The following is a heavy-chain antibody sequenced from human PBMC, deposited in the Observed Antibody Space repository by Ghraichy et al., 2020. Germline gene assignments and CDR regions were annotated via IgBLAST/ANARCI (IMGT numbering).Heavy chain of an antibody. CDR1: GGSISSSSYY. CDR3: ARLGISGSGGRGWFDP. Sequence: ETLSLTCTVSGGSISSSSYYWGWIRQPPGKGLEWIGSMYYSGSTNYNASLKSRVTISVDTSKNQFSLKLSSVTAADTAVYYCARLGISGSGGRGWFDPWGQGTQVTVSS. V-gene: IGHV4-39*01. J-gene: IGHJ5*02. D-gene: IGHD6-19*01. CDR2: MYYSGST.